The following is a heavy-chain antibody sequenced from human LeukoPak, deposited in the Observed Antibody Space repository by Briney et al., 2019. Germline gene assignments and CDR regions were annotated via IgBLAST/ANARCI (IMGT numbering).Heavy chain of an antibody. D-gene: IGHD6-13*01. V-gene: IGHV3-30-3*01. Sequence: PGGSLRLSCGASGFTFSSYAMHWVRQAPGKGLEWVAVISYDGSNKYYADSVKGRFTISRDNSKNSLYLQMNSLRAEDTALYYCAKDIGYSSSWYQDYYYGTDVWGQGTTVTVSS. CDR3: AKDIGYSSSWYQDYYYGTDV. CDR2: ISYDGSNK. J-gene: IGHJ6*02. CDR1: GFTFSSYA.